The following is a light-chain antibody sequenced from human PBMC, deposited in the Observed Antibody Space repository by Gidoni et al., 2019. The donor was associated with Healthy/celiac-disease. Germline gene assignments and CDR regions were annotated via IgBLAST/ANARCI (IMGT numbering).Light chain of an antibody. CDR2: EGS. CDR3: CSYAGSSTWV. Sequence: QSALTQPASVSVSPGQSIAISCTGTSSDVGSYKLFSWSQQHPGKAPKLMIYEGSKRPSGVSNRFSGSKSSNTASLTIAGLQAEDEADYYCCSYAGSSTWVFGGGTKLTVL. V-gene: IGLV2-23*01. CDR1: SSDVGSYKL. J-gene: IGLJ3*02.